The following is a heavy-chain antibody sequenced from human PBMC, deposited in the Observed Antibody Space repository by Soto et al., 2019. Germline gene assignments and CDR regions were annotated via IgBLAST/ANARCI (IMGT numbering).Heavy chain of an antibody. V-gene: IGHV1-18*01. CDR3: ARDGSVVTAAIVGDAFDI. D-gene: IGHD2-2*01. J-gene: IGHJ3*02. CDR2: ISAYNGNT. CDR1: GYTFTSYG. Sequence: ASVKVSCKASGYTFTSYGISWVRQAPGQGLEWMGWISAYNGNTNYAQKLQGRVTMTTDTSTSTAYMELRSLRSDDTAVYYCARDGSVVTAAIVGDAFDIWGQGTMVTVSS.